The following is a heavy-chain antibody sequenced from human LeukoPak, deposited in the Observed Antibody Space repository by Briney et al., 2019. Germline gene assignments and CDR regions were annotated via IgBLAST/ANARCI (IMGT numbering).Heavy chain of an antibody. D-gene: IGHD6-13*01. CDR1: GGSISSYY. V-gene: IGHV4-59*01. CDR2: IYYSGST. Sequence: SETLSLTCTVSGGSISSYYWSWIRQPPGKGLEWIGYIYYSGSTNYNPSLKSRVTISVDTSKNQFSLELSSVTAADTAVYYCARDIAAAGTGGDWFDPWGQGTLVTVSS. J-gene: IGHJ5*02. CDR3: ARDIAAAGTGGDWFDP.